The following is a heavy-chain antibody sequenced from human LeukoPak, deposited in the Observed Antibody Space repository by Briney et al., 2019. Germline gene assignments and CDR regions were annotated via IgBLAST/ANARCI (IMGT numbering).Heavy chain of an antibody. CDR1: GFTFSSYA. CDR2: ISGSGGST. V-gene: IGHV3-23*01. Sequence: GGSLRLSCAASGFTFSSYAMSWVRQVPWKGLEWVSAISGSGGSTYYADSVKGRFTISRDNSKNTLYLQMNSLRAEDTAVYYCASRSINWYRGNNWFDPWGQGTLVTVSS. J-gene: IGHJ5*02. CDR3: ASRSINWYRGNNWFDP. D-gene: IGHD6-13*01.